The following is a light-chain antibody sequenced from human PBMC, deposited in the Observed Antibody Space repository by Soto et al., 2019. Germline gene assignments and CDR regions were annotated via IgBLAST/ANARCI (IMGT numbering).Light chain of an antibody. CDR2: YVS. Sequence: EVVMTQSPLSLPVTLGQPASISCRSSQSLAYIDGNTYLTWFHQRPGQSPRRLIYYVSNRYSGVPDRFCGSGSGTDFTLKISRVEAEDAGIYYCMQSTHWPPYTFGQGTKLEIK. V-gene: IGKV2-30*01. CDR3: MQSTHWPPYT. CDR1: QSLAYIDGNTY. J-gene: IGKJ2*01.